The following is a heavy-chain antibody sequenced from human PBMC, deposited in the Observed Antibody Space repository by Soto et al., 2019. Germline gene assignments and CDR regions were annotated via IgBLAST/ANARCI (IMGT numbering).Heavy chain of an antibody. CDR2: ISWKSGSI. V-gene: IGHV3-9*01. CDR3: AKDSGYDPYYFEY. CDR1: GFSIDDYA. Sequence: DVQLVESGGGMVQPGRSLRLSCAASGFSIDDYAMHWVRQGPGKGLEWVSGISWKSGSIGYADSVKGQFTISRDNAKNSLYLRMNSLRAEDTALYYCAKDSGYDPYYFEYWGQGTLVTVSS. D-gene: IGHD5-12*01. J-gene: IGHJ4*02.